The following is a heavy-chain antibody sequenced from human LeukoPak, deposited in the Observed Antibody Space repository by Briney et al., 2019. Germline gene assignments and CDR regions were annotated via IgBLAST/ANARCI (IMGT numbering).Heavy chain of an antibody. CDR2: ISYDGSNK. Sequence: GGSLRLSCAASGFTFSSYAMHWVRQAPGKGLEWVAVISYDGSNKYYADSVKGRFTISRDNPKNTLYLQMNSLRAEDTAVYYCARASDCGGDCYGFDYWGQGTLVTVSS. V-gene: IGHV3-30*04. J-gene: IGHJ4*02. D-gene: IGHD2-21*02. CDR3: ARASDCGGDCYGFDY. CDR1: GFTFSSYA.